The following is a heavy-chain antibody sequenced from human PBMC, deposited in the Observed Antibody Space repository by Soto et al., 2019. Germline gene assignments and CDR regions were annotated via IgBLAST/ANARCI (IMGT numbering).Heavy chain of an antibody. CDR2: ITTTSYSI. V-gene: IGHV3-48*02. J-gene: IGHJ3*02. Sequence: GSLRLSCAASGFTFSSYNMNWVRRSPGKGLEWVSYITTTSYSIQYAESVKGRFTISRDNAKNSLYLQMNSLRDDDTAVYYCARDSAYAFDIWGQGTMVTVSS. D-gene: IGHD1-26*01. CDR1: GFTFSSYN. CDR3: ARDSAYAFDI.